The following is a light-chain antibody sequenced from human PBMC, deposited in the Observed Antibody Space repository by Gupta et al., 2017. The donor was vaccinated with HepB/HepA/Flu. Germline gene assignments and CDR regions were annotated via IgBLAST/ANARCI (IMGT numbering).Light chain of an antibody. CDR1: QSVSSTY. Sequence: EIVLTQSPGTLSLSPGERATLSCRASQSVSSTYVAWYQQKPGQAPRLLINGASSRATGIPDRFSGSGSGTDFTLTINRLEPEDFALYYCQQYGASPPRYTFGQGTKLEIK. CDR3: QQYGASPPRYT. CDR2: GAS. V-gene: IGKV3-20*01. J-gene: IGKJ2*01.